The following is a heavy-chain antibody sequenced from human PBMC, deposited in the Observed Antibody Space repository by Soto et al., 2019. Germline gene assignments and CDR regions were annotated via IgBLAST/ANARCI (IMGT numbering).Heavy chain of an antibody. V-gene: IGHV3-53*01. CDR1: GFSVESDY. CDR2: IYTTSLA. D-gene: IGHD4-17*01. Sequence: GGSLRLSCVASGFSVESDYMTWVRQAPGKGLEWVSVIYTTSLAYYADSVKGRFTISRDNSKNTLFLQMNGLRPEDTAVYYCARDSSLTSHGLDVWGQGTTVTVSS. CDR3: ARDSSLTSHGLDV. J-gene: IGHJ6*02.